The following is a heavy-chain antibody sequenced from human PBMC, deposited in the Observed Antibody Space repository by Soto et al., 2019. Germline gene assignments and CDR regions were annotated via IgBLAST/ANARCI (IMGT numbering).Heavy chain of an antibody. CDR3: ARDGIDIMRYYDRSGYPYYG. J-gene: IGHJ6*01. CDR1: GYTFTSYY. Sequence: GAAVKPTCKASGYTFTSYYMHWVRQAPGQGLEWMGIINPSGGSTSYAQKFQGRVTMTRDTSTSTVYMELSSLRSEDTSLYYCARDGIDIMRYYDRSGYPYYG. V-gene: IGHV1-46*01. CDR2: INPSGGST. D-gene: IGHD3-22*01.